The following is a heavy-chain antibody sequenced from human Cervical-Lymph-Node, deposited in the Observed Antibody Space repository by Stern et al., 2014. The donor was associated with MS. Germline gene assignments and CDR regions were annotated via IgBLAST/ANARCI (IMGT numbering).Heavy chain of an antibody. V-gene: IGHV3-30-3*01. D-gene: IGHD6-19*01. J-gene: IGHJ4*02. Sequence: VQLVQSGGGVVQPGRSLRLSCAASGFTFSSYAMHWVRQAPGKGLEWVAVISYDGSNKYYADSVQGRFPISRDHSQKPPDLQMNSLRAEDPAVYYWARERSGGSGPYYFDYGGRGPLVPVSS. CDR1: GFTFSSYA. CDR3: ARERSGGSGPYYFDY. CDR2: ISYDGSNK.